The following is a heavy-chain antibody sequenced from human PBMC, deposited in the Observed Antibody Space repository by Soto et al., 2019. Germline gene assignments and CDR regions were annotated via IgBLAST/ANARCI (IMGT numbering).Heavy chain of an antibody. Sequence: SEALSLRCAVSGYSISSGCFWGWIRQPPGKGLEWIANMYHDGNTHYNPSLKSRVTMSVDTSKNQFSLKLNSVTAADTAVYYCARESYSGYHSYDYWGQGILVPVSS. CDR1: GYSISSGCF. D-gene: IGHD5-12*01. J-gene: IGHJ4*02. V-gene: IGHV4-38-2*02. CDR2: MYHDGNT. CDR3: ARESYSGYHSYDY.